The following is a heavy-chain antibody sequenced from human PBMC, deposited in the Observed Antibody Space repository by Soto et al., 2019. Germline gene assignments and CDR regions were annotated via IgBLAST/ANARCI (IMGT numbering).Heavy chain of an antibody. Sequence: SETLSLTXAVSGGSISSSNWWSWVRQPPGKGLEWIGEIYHSGSTNYNPSIKSRVTISVDKSKNQFSLKLSSVTAADTAVYYCARGWRIAAAGVPLGYYYYGMDVWGQGTTVTVSS. V-gene: IGHV4-4*02. CDR3: ARGWRIAAAGVPLGYYYYGMDV. J-gene: IGHJ6*02. CDR2: IYHSGST. D-gene: IGHD6-13*01. CDR1: GGSISSSNW.